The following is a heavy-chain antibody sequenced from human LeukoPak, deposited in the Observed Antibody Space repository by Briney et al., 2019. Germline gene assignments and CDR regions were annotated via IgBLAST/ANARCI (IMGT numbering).Heavy chain of an antibody. V-gene: IGHV3-64*01. D-gene: IGHD6-19*01. Sequence: GGSLRLSCAASGFTFRNYDMHWVRQAPGKGLEYVSIITSNGGSTFYANSVKGRFTISRDNSENTLYLQMGSLRVDDMAVYYCRAVAATSDYWGQGTLVTVSS. CDR3: RAVAATSDY. J-gene: IGHJ4*02. CDR2: ITSNGGST. CDR1: GFTFRNYD.